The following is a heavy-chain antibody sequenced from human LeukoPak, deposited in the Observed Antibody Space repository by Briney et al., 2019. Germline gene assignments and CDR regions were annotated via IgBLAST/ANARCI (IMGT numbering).Heavy chain of an antibody. D-gene: IGHD3-10*01. CDR3: ARDYYGYNWFDP. Sequence: GESLKISCKGSGYSFTSYWISWVRQMLGKGLEWMGRIDPSDSYTNYSPSFQGHVTISADKSISTAYLQWSSLKASDTAMYYCARDYYGYNWFDPWGQGTLVIVSS. CDR1: GYSFTSYW. V-gene: IGHV5-10-1*01. CDR2: IDPSDSYT. J-gene: IGHJ5*02.